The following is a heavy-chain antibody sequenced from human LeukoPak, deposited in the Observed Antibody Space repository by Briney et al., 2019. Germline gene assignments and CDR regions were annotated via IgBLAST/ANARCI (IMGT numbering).Heavy chain of an antibody. D-gene: IGHD4-17*01. Sequence: PSETLSLTCNVSGGSISSSSYYWGWIRQPPGKGLEWIGVIYYSGNTYYTPSLKSRVTMSIDTSKNQFSLRLSSVTAADTALYYCARGLPKHDYGDYGGTWFDPWGQGTLVTVSS. J-gene: IGHJ5*02. CDR1: GGSISSSSYY. CDR3: ARGLPKHDYGDYGGTWFDP. CDR2: IYYSGNT. V-gene: IGHV4-39*07.